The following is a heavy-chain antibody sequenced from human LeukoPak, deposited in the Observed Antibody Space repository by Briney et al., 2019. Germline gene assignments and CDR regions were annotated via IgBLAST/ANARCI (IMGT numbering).Heavy chain of an antibody. J-gene: IGHJ4*02. CDR3: AKSLSLTVRGVPLADS. CDR2: ISYDGNNK. Sequence: GGSLRLSCAASGFTFHNYGMHWVRQAPGKGLEWVAVISYDGNNKYYADSVKGRFTISRDNSKDTLDLQMNSLRAEDTAVYYCAKSLSLTVRGVPLADSWGQGTLATVSS. V-gene: IGHV3-30*18. D-gene: IGHD3-10*01. CDR1: GFTFHNYG.